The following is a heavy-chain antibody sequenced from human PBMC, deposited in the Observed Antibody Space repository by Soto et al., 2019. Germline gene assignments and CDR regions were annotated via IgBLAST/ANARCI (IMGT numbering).Heavy chain of an antibody. D-gene: IGHD3-10*01. CDR1: GFTFSSYA. V-gene: IGHV3-23*01. CDR2: ISGSGGST. Sequence: QPGGSLRLSCAASGFTFSSYAMSWVRQAPGKGLEWVSAISGSGGSTYYADSVKGRFTISRDNSKNTLYLQMNSLRAEDTAVYYCAKDVITMVRGANDAFDIWGQGTMVTVSS. J-gene: IGHJ3*02. CDR3: AKDVITMVRGANDAFDI.